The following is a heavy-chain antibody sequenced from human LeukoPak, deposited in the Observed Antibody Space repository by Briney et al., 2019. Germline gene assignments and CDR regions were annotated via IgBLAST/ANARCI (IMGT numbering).Heavy chain of an antibody. CDR3: ARDYGGSSPFDY. CDR2: ISSSDSTI. D-gene: IGHD4-23*01. V-gene: IGHV3-48*03. Sequence: GGSLRLSCEPSGFTFRSYDMSWVRQAPGKGLEWVSYISSSDSTIYYADSVKGRFTISRDNAKNSLYLQMNSLRAEDTAVYYCARDYGGSSPFDYWGQGTLVTVSS. J-gene: IGHJ4*02. CDR1: GFTFRSYD.